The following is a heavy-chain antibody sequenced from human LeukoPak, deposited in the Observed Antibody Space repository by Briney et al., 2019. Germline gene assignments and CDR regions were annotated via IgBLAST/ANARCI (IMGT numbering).Heavy chain of an antibody. V-gene: IGHV4-59*01. Sequence: PSETLSLTCTVSGGSISSYYWSWIRQPPGKGLEWIGCIYYSGSTNYNPSLKSRVTISVDTSKNQFSLKLSSVTAADTAVYYCARDMIYYDSSGYYDWFDPWGQGTLVTVSS. D-gene: IGHD3-22*01. CDR1: GGSISSYY. CDR2: IYYSGST. J-gene: IGHJ5*02. CDR3: ARDMIYYDSSGYYDWFDP.